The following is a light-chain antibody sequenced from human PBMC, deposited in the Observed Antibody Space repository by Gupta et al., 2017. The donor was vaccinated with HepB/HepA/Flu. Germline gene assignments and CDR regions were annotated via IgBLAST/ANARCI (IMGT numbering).Light chain of an antibody. J-gene: IGKJ2*01. CDR1: QSISTW. CDR3: LQDTNYSRI. Sequence: DIQMTQSPSTLSASIGDRVTITCRASQSISTWLAWYQQKPGKAPKLLIYKVSNLESGVPSRFSGSGFGTEFTLTISSLQPDDIATYHCLQDTNYSRIFGEGTKVEIK. CDR2: KVS. V-gene: IGKV1-5*03.